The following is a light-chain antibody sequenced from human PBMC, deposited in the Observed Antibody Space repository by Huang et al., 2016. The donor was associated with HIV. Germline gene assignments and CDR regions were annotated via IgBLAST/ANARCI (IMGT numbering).Light chain of an antibody. Sequence: DIVMTQSPDSLAVSLGERATINCKSSQTILHDSDSRNYLAWYQQKPGQPPKLLIHWAASRKSGVPDRFIGSGSGTDFTLTISSLQAEDVAVYYCQQYYRSPFTFGPGTNVDI. V-gene: IGKV4-1*01. CDR2: WAA. CDR3: QQYYRSPFT. J-gene: IGKJ3*01. CDR1: QTILHDSDSRNY.